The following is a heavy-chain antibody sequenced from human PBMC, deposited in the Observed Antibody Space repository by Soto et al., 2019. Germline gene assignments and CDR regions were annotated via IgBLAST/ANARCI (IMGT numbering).Heavy chain of an antibody. Sequence: EVQLVESGGGLIQPGGSLRLSCAVSGFTVSNNYMSWVRQAPGKGLEGVSVIYSGGYTAYGDSVKGRFTISRDNSKNTLTLQKRGVGPHDAAFYFWATGAGGGGYWGQGTLVTVSS. CDR1: GFTVSNNY. V-gene: IGHV3-53*01. CDR3: ATGAGGGGY. D-gene: IGHD3-10*01. J-gene: IGHJ4*02. CDR2: IYSGGYT.